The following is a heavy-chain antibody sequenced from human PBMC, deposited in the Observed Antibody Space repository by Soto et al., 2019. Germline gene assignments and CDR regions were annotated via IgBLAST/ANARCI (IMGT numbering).Heavy chain of an antibody. CDR3: ARQQPNITYYDILTGYYLSSGWFDP. J-gene: IGHJ5*02. CDR2: IYYSGST. V-gene: IGHV4-39*01. D-gene: IGHD3-9*01. Sequence: LEILSLTWTVSGGSIISSSDYWGRIRQPQGKGLERIGSIYYSGSTYYNQPLKSRVTISVDTSKNQFSLKLSSLTAADTAVYYCARQQPNITYYDILTGYYLSSGWFDPWGQGTLVTVSS. CDR1: GGSIISSSDY.